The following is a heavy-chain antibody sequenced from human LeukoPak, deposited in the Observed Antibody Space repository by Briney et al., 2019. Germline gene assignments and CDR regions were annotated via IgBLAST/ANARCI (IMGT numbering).Heavy chain of an antibody. J-gene: IGHJ6*02. D-gene: IGHD3-3*01. CDR3: ARAPKSPYDFWSGYHYYYGMDV. V-gene: IGHV4-34*01. Sequence: KPSETLSLTCAVYGGSFSVYYCSWIRQPPGKGLESIGEINHSGSTNYNPSLKSRVTISVDTSKNQFSLKLSSVTAADTAVYYCARAPKSPYDFWSGYHYYYGMDVWGQGTTVTVSS. CDR2: INHSGST. CDR1: GGSFSVYY.